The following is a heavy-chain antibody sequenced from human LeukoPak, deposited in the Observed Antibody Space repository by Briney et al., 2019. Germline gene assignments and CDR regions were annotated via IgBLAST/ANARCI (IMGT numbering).Heavy chain of an antibody. CDR2: IYYSGST. Sequence: SETLSLTCTVSGGSISSSSYYWGWIRQPPGKGLEWIGSIYYSGSTYYNPSLKSRVTISVDTSKNQFSLKLSSMTAADTAVYYCARVDDILSYDFWSGSSSGTIDYWGQGTLVTVSS. CDR3: ARVDDILSYDFWSGSSSGTIDY. V-gene: IGHV4-39*07. J-gene: IGHJ4*02. D-gene: IGHD3-3*01. CDR1: GGSISSSSYY.